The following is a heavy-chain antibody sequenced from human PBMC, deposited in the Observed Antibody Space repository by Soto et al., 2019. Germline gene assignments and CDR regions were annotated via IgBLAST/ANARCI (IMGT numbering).Heavy chain of an antibody. CDR2: ISYDGSNK. CDR1: GFTFSSYG. J-gene: IGHJ6*02. CDR3: AKAEVTIFGVVIMVHYYGMDV. Sequence: PGGSLRLSCAASGFTFSSYGMHWVRQAPGKGLEWVAVISYDGSNKYYADSVKGRFTISRDNSKNTLYLQMNSLRAEDTAVYYCAKAEVTIFGVVIMVHYYGMDVRGQGTTVTVSS. D-gene: IGHD3-3*01. V-gene: IGHV3-30*18.